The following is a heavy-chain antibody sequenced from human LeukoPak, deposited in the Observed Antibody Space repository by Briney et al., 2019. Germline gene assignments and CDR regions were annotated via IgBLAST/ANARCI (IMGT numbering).Heavy chain of an antibody. J-gene: IGHJ3*02. Sequence: PGGSLRLSCAASGFTVSSNYMSWVRQAPGKGLEWVSYISSSNSYTNYADSVKGRFTISRDNSKNTLYLQMNSLRAEDTALYYCAKGSSSSWFRAPFDIWGQGTMVTVSS. V-gene: IGHV3-11*05. D-gene: IGHD6-13*01. CDR2: ISSSNSYT. CDR3: AKGSSSSWFRAPFDI. CDR1: GFTVSSNY.